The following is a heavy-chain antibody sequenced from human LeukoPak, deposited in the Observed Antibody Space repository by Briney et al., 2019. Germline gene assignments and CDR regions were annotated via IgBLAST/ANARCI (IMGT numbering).Heavy chain of an antibody. Sequence: SETLSLTCTVSGYSISSGYYWGWIRQPPGKGLEWIGSVDHSGGSYYNPSLKSRVTISLDTSKNQFSLKLGSVTAADTAVYYCAMTKVVAATYDAFDIWGRGTMATVSS. CDR1: GYSISSGYY. CDR3: AMTKVVAATYDAFDI. J-gene: IGHJ3*02. D-gene: IGHD2-15*01. CDR2: VDHSGGS. V-gene: IGHV4-38-2*02.